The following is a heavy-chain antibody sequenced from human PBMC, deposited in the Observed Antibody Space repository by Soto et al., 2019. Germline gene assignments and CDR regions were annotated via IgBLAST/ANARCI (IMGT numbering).Heavy chain of an antibody. CDR1: GYTFPSYD. J-gene: IGHJ5*02. Sequence: GASVKVSCKASGYTFPSYDIKWGRQATGQGLEWMGWMNPNSGNTGYAQKFQGRVTMTRNTSISTAYMELSSLRSEDTAVYYCASFYYGSQNWFDPWGQGTLVTVSS. D-gene: IGHD3-10*01. CDR3: ASFYYGSQNWFDP. CDR2: MNPNSGNT. V-gene: IGHV1-8*01.